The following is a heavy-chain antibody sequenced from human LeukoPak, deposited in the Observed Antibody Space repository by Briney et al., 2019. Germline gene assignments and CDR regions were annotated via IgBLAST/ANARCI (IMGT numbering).Heavy chain of an antibody. D-gene: IGHD3-10*01. V-gene: IGHV4-59*08. Sequence: PSETLSLTCTVSGGSTSSDYWSWIRQSPGKGLEWVGYVYNSGDTGKNPSLKSRVTILLDTSKNQCSLKLTSVSAADTAVYYCARQTAYYYGSGTYRFDYWGQGTLVTVSS. CDR2: VYNSGDT. CDR1: GGSTSSDY. CDR3: ARQTAYYYGSGTYRFDY. J-gene: IGHJ4*02.